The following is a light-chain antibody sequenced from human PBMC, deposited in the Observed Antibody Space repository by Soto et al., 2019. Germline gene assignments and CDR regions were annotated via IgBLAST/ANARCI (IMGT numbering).Light chain of an antibody. Sequence: QSALTQPASVSGSPGQSITISCTGTSSDVGAYDYVSWYQQHPGKVPKFMIYEVINRPSGVSHRFSGSKSGNTASLTISGLQADDEADYYCTSYTSSSTYVFGSGTKVPS. CDR1: SSDVGAYDY. J-gene: IGLJ1*01. V-gene: IGLV2-14*01. CDR2: EVI. CDR3: TSYTSSSTYV.